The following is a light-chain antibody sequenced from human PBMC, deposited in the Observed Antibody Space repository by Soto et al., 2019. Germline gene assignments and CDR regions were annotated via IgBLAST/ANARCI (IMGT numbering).Light chain of an antibody. CDR2: LGS. CDR1: QSLLHSKGDNY. V-gene: IGKV2-28*01. Sequence: DTVMTQSPLSLSVTPGEPASISCRSSQSLLHSKGDNYLDWYVQKPGQSPQLRIYLGSNRAAGVPESLSGGDSGTNFTLKSSRVEAEDVGVDYCMQGLQRSVSFGGVTKVEI. CDR3: MQGLQRSVS. J-gene: IGKJ4*01.